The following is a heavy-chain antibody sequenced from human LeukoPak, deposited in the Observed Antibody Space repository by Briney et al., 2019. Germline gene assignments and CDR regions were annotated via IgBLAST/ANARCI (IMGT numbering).Heavy chain of an antibody. CDR2: ISSSSSYI. CDR3: ARDPVVVTGGVFQH. V-gene: IGHV3-21*01. CDR1: GFTFSSYS. D-gene: IGHD2-21*02. Sequence: GGSLRLSCAASGFTFSSYSMNWVRQAPGKGLEWVSSISSSSSYIYYADSVKGRFTISRDNAKNSLYLQMNSLRAEDTAVYYCARDPVVVTGGVFQHWGQGTPVTVSS. J-gene: IGHJ1*01.